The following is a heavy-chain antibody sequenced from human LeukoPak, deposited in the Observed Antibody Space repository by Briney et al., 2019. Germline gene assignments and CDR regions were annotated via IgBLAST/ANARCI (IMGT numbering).Heavy chain of an antibody. V-gene: IGHV4-39*07. CDR1: GGSISSSSYY. CDR3: ARLNLRGWYGDY. Sequence: SETLSLTCTVSGGSISSSSYYWGWLRQPPGKGLEWIGSIYYSGSTYYNPSLKSRVTISVDTSKNQFSLKLSSVTAADTAVYYCARLNLRGWYGDYWGQGTLVTVSS. J-gene: IGHJ4*02. CDR2: IYYSGST. D-gene: IGHD6-19*01.